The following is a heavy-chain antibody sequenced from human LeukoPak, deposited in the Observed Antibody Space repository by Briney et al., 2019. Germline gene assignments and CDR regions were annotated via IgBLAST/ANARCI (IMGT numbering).Heavy chain of an antibody. Sequence: SGGSLRLSCAASGFTFSSYAMSWVRQAPGKGLEWVSAISGSGGSTYYADSVKGRFTISKDNSKNTMYLQMNSLRAEDTAVYYCAKDSGQYYYDSSGYYDYFDYWGQGTLVTVSS. CDR1: GFTFSSYA. V-gene: IGHV3-23*01. CDR3: AKDSGQYYYDSSGYYDYFDY. D-gene: IGHD3-22*01. J-gene: IGHJ4*02. CDR2: ISGSGGST.